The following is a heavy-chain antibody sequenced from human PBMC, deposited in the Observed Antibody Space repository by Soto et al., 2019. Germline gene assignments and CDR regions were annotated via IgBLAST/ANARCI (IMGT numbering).Heavy chain of an antibody. CDR2: IYYSGST. D-gene: IGHD3-10*01. Sequence: PSETLSLTCTVSGGSISSGGYYWSWIRQHPGKGLEWIGYIYYSGSTYYNPSLKSRVTISVDTSKNQFSLKLSSVTAADTAVYYCARVQTYYYGSGSYYPDAFDIWGQGTMVTVSS. V-gene: IGHV4-31*03. J-gene: IGHJ3*02. CDR3: ARVQTYYYGSGSYYPDAFDI. CDR1: GGSISSGGYY.